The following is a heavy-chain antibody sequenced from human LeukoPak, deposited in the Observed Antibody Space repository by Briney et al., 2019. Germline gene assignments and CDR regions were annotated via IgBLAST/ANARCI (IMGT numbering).Heavy chain of an antibody. J-gene: IGHJ4*02. D-gene: IGHD3-22*01. CDR1: GGSFSGYY. V-gene: IGHV4-34*01. CDR3: ARMYYYDSSGYSPYYFDY. Sequence: SETLSLTCAVYGGSFSGYYRSWIRQPPGKGLEWIGEINHSGSTNYNPSLKSRVTISVDTSKNQFSLRLSSVTAADTAVYYCARMYYYDSSGYSPYYFDYRGQGTLVTVSS. CDR2: INHSGST.